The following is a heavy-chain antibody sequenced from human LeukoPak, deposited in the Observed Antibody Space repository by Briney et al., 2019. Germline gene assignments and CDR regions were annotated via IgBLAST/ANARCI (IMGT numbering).Heavy chain of an antibody. Sequence: PGGSLRLSCAASGFTFSSYWMRWVRQAPGKGLEWVANIQKDGSGKHYLASVKGRFCISRDNAENSLHLQMNNLRAEDTAGYYYARDRDFQYWGQGTLVTVSS. CDR2: IQKDGSGK. V-gene: IGHV3-7*01. CDR1: GFTFSSYW. J-gene: IGHJ1*01. CDR3: ARDRDFQY.